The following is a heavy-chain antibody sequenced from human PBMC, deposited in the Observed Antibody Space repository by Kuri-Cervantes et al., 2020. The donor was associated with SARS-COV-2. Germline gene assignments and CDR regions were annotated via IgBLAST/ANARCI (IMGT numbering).Heavy chain of an antibody. Sequence: GGSLRPSCAASGFIFTSHSMNWVRQAPGKGLEWVSYISSSSSTICYTDSVKGRFTISRDNAKNSLYLQMNSLRAEDTAVYYCATPAPEYGGNSGGWVFWGQGTLVTVSS. CDR1: GFIFTSHS. CDR2: ISSSSSTI. D-gene: IGHD4-23*01. V-gene: IGHV3-48*01. CDR3: ATPAPEYGGNSGGWVF. J-gene: IGHJ4*02.